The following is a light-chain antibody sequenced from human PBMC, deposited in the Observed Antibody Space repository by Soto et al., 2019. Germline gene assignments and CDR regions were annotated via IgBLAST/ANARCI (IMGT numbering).Light chain of an antibody. Sequence: QSVLTQPPSVSAAPGQKVTISCSGSSSNIGNNYVSWYQQLPGTAPKLLIYENNRRPSGIPDRFSGSKSGTSATLGITGLQTGYEADYYCGTWDSSVSVLFGGGTKVTVL. V-gene: IGLV1-51*02. J-gene: IGLJ2*01. CDR2: ENN. CDR1: SSNIGNNY. CDR3: GTWDSSVSVL.